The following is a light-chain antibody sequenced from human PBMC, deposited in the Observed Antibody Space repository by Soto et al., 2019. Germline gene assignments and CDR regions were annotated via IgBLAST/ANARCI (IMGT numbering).Light chain of an antibody. CDR1: NVGSKV. CDR2: DDT. CDR3: QVWHIGSYRV. V-gene: IGLV3-21*02. Sequence: SYELTQPPSVSVAPGQTATISCGGNNVGSKVVHWYQQKPGQAPVLVVYDDTYRPSGIPEQFSGSNSGNTATLTISRVEAGDEADYYCQVWHIGSYRVFGGGTKLTVL. J-gene: IGLJ3*02.